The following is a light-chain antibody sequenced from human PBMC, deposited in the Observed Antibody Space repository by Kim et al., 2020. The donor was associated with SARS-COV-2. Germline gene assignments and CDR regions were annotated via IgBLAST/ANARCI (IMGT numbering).Light chain of an antibody. V-gene: IGLV1-40*01. CDR2: GNS. CDR1: SSNIGAGYG. J-gene: IGLJ1*01. Sequence: QRVSRTSTGGSSNIGAGYGVHWYQKLPETAPIPLIYGNSNRPSGVPDRFSGSKSGTSASLAITGLQAEDEADYYCQSYDSSLSGWVFGTGTKVTVL. CDR3: QSYDSSLSGWV.